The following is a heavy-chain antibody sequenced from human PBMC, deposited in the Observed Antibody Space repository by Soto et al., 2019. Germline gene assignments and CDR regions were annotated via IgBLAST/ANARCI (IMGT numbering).Heavy chain of an antibody. V-gene: IGHV3-74*01. Sequence: EVQLVESGGGLVQPGGSLRLSCAASGFTFSSYWMHWVRQAPGKGLVWISRIIRDGSSTNYADSVKGRFTISRDKAKNTLYLEINSLRADDTAVYFCGRGGSGIYGMDIWGQGTTVTVSS. CDR1: GFTFSSYW. D-gene: IGHD6-13*01. CDR3: GRGGSGIYGMDI. J-gene: IGHJ6*02. CDR2: IIRDGSST.